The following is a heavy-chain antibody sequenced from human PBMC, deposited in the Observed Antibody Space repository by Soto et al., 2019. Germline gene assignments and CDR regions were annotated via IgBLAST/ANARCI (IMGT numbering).Heavy chain of an antibody. CDR3: AKDGLGYCTSTACYRHYYYGMDV. CDR1: GFTFSNYA. J-gene: IGHJ6*02. V-gene: IGHV3-23*01. CDR2: ISGSGGSA. Sequence: GGSLRLSCSASGFTFSNYAMSWVRQAPGKGPEWVSAISGSGGSAYYADSVKGRFTVSRDNSKNTMYLQMNSLRAEDTAVYHCAKDGLGYCTSTACYRHYYYGMDVWGQGTAVTVSS. D-gene: IGHD2-2*02.